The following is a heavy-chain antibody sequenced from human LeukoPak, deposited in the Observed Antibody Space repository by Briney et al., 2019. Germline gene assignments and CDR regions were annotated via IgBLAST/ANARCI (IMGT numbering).Heavy chain of an antibody. Sequence: SETLSLTCTVSGRSISSGGYYWSWIRQHPGKGLEWIGYIYYSGSTYYNPSLKSRVTISVDTSKNQFSLKLSSVTAADTAVYYCARGRLGELSAVYFDYWGQGTLVTVSS. CDR2: IYYSGST. D-gene: IGHD3-16*02. J-gene: IGHJ4*02. CDR1: GRSISSGGYY. CDR3: ARGRLGELSAVYFDY. V-gene: IGHV4-31*03.